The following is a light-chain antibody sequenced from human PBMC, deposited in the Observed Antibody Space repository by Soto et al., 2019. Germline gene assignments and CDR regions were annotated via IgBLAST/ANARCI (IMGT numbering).Light chain of an antibody. CDR1: QTINSY. Sequence: DVQLTQSPSSLSASVGDRVTITCRASQTINSYLNWYQHKPGRAPKFLIFASSSLQSGVPSRFSGSASGTDFTLTIANLQPEDSATYFCQQAYTFPWTFGPGTTVEIE. CDR3: QQAYTFPWT. J-gene: IGKJ1*01. CDR2: ASS. V-gene: IGKV1-39*01.